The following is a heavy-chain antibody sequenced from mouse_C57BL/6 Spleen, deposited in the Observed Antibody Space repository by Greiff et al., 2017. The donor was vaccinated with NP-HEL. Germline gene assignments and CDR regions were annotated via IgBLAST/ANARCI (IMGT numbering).Heavy chain of an antibody. Sequence: QVQLQQPGAELVMPGASVKLSCKASGYTFTSYWMHWVKQRPGQGLEWIGEIDPSDSYTNYNQKFKGKSTLTVDKSSSTAYMQLSSLTSEDSAVYYCARFEGLRRFYFDYWGQGTTLTVSS. CDR3: ARFEGLRRFYFDY. J-gene: IGHJ2*01. V-gene: IGHV1-69*01. D-gene: IGHD2-4*01. CDR2: IDPSDSYT. CDR1: GYTFTSYW.